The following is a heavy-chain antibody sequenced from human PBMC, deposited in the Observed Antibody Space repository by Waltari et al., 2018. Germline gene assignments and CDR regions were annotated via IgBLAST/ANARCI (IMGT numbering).Heavy chain of an antibody. CDR2: INFSGDP. CDR3: AMHRGGHEAFQH. CDR1: GGCVSKGGYF. V-gene: IGHV4-39*01. J-gene: IGHJ1*01. Sequence: HLPLQEPGPGPGKPSEALSLPCTAPGGCVSKGGYFCGWIRQPPGEGLEWIASINFSGDPHYNPSLKNRLSMSVDTPKNQFSLKLSSVTAADTATYYCAMHRGGHEAFQHWGQGTLVTVSS.